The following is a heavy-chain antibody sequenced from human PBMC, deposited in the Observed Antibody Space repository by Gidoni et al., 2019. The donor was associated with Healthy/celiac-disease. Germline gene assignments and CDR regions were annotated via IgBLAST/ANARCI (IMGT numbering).Heavy chain of an antibody. J-gene: IGHJ4*02. Sequence: QLQLQESGPGLVKPSETLSLTCTVSGGSISSSSYYWGWIRQPPGKGLEWIGSIYYSGSTYYNPSLKSRVTISVDTSKNQFSLKLSSVTAADTAVYYCARRAYYYDSSGYYDYWGQGTLVTVSS. CDR2: IYYSGST. D-gene: IGHD3-22*01. CDR1: GGSISSSSYY. CDR3: ARRAYYYDSSGYYDY. V-gene: IGHV4-39*01.